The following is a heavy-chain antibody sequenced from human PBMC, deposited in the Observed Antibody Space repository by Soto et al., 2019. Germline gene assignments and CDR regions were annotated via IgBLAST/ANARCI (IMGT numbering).Heavy chain of an antibody. Sequence: GASVKVSCKASGYTCTIYYMHWVRQAPGQGLEWMGIINPSGGSTSYAQKFQGRVTMTRDTSTSTVYMELSSLRSEDTAVYYCARAYGSGSYGYGMDAWGQGTTVTVSS. V-gene: IGHV1-46*01. J-gene: IGHJ6*02. D-gene: IGHD3-10*01. CDR3: ARAYGSGSYGYGMDA. CDR1: GYTCTIYY. CDR2: INPSGGST.